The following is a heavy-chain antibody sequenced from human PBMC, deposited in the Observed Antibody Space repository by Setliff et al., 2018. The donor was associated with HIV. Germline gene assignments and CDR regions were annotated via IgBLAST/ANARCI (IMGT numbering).Heavy chain of an antibody. CDR3: ARGPFVLRFLERLVYFDY. CDR2: VYYSGST. V-gene: IGHV4-31*02. Sequence: SETLSLTCSVSGGSISSSGYYWSWFRQHPGKGLDWIGRVYYSGSTDYSPSLQSRATLSIDTSKNQFSLKLTSVIAADTAIYYCARGPFVLRFLERLVYFDYWGQGKLVTVSS. D-gene: IGHD3-3*01. CDR1: GGSISSSGYY. J-gene: IGHJ4*02.